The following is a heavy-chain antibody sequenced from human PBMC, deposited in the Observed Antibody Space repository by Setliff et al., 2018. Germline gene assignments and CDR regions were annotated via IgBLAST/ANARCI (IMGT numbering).Heavy chain of an antibody. CDR3: ARYPRRGNGWYPYYVDV. CDR2: FFYSGDT. V-gene: IGHV4-59*02. CDR1: GASVRSHY. Sequence: SETLSLTCTVSGASVRSHYWSWIRQSPEKGLEWIGFFFYSGDTKSNPSLKSRATVSVDTSTSQFSLRLTSVTAADSAVYFCARYPRRGNGWYPYYVDVWGKGTTVTVSS. D-gene: IGHD6-19*01. J-gene: IGHJ6*03.